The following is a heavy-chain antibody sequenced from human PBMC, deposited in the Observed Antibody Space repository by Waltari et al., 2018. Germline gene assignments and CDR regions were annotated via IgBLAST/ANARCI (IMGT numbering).Heavy chain of an antibody. J-gene: IGHJ4*02. V-gene: IGHV3-23*01. Sequence: EVQLLESGGGLVQPGGSMRLSCAASGLIFSNYAMSWVRQAPWKGLELVTAINGCVNNTYYADSMKGRFTSSRDNSKNTLYLQMNSLRAEDKTVYYCSKDADDSDYGLFDYWGQGTLVTVSS. D-gene: IGHD4-17*01. CDR2: INGCVNNT. CDR3: SKDADDSDYGLFDY. CDR1: GLIFSNYA.